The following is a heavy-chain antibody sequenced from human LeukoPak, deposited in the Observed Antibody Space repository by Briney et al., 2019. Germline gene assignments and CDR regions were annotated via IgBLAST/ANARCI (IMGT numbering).Heavy chain of an antibody. D-gene: IGHD6-13*01. CDR2: ISSSGSTI. V-gene: IGHV3-48*03. CDR1: GFTFSSYE. CDR3: ARFIAAPYYFDY. Sequence: GGSLRLSCAASGFTFSSYEMNWVRQAPGKGLEWVSYISSSGSTIYYADSVKGRFTISRDNTKNSLYLQMNSLRAEDTAVYYCARFIAAPYYFDYWGRGTLVTVSS. J-gene: IGHJ4*02.